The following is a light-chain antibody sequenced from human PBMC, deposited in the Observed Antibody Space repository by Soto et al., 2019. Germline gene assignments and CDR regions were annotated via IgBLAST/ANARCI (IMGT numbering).Light chain of an antibody. CDR2: GAS. V-gene: IGKV3-20*01. CDR1: QSVSSSY. CDR3: QQYGSSPGT. Sequence: EIVLTQSPGTLSLSPGERATLSCRASQSVSSSYLAWYQQKPGQAPRLLIYGASFRATGIPDRFSGSGSGTDFTLTISRMEPEDFAVYYCQQYGSSPGTFGQGTKVEL. J-gene: IGKJ1*01.